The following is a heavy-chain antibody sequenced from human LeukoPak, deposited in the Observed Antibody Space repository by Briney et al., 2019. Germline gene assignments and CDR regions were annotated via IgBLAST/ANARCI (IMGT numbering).Heavy chain of an antibody. CDR3: ARARIAAAGTFDY. V-gene: IGHV4-30-2*01. CDR1: GGSISSGGYP. CDR2: IYHSGST. J-gene: IGHJ4*02. D-gene: IGHD6-13*01. Sequence: PSQTLSLTCAVSGGSISSGGYPWSWIRQPPGKRLAWIGYIYHSGSTYYNPSLKSRVTISVDRSKNQFSLKLSSVTAADTAVYYCARARIAAAGTFDYWGQGTLVTVSS.